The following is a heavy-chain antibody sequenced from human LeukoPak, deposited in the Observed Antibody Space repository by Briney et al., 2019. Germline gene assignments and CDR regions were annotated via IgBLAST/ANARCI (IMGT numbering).Heavy chain of an antibody. Sequence: GGSLRLSCAASGFTFSSYSMNWVRQAPGKGLEWVSAISGSGGSTYYADSVKGRFTISRDNSKNTLYLQMNSLRAEDTAVYYCAKAPLDFGEFNNWGQGTLVTVSS. V-gene: IGHV3-23*01. CDR3: AKAPLDFGEFNN. CDR2: ISGSGGST. D-gene: IGHD3-10*01. J-gene: IGHJ4*02. CDR1: GFTFSSYS.